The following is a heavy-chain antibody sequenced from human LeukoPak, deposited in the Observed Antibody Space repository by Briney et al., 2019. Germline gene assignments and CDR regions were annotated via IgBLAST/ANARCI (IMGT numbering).Heavy chain of an antibody. Sequence: GGSLRLSCAASGXTFSSYSMNWVRQAPGKGLEWVSSISSSSSYIYYADSVKGRFTISRDNAKNSLYLQMNSLRAEDTAVYYCARDRGDYGDYIGLFDYWGQGTLVTISS. D-gene: IGHD4-17*01. CDR3: ARDRGDYGDYIGLFDY. CDR2: ISSSSSYI. J-gene: IGHJ4*02. V-gene: IGHV3-21*01. CDR1: GXTFSSYS.